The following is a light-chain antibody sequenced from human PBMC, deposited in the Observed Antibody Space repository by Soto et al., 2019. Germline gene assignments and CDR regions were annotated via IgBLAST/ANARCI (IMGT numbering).Light chain of an antibody. J-gene: IGKJ2*01. Sequence: DIQMTQSPSTLSASVGDRVTITCRASQSIRSWLAWYQQKPGKAPKLLIYKASSLESGVPSRFSGSGSGTEFSITISSLQPDDFATYYCQQYNSFSPYTFGQGTKLEIK. CDR1: QSIRSW. CDR3: QQYNSFSPYT. V-gene: IGKV1-5*03. CDR2: KAS.